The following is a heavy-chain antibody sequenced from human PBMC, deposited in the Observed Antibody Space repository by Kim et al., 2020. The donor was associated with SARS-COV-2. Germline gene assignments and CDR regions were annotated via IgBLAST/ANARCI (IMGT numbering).Heavy chain of an antibody. CDR3: AGDRGTGSSPDY. D-gene: IGHD6-13*01. V-gene: IGHV4-4*02. CDR2: IYHSGST. CDR1: GGSISSSNW. Sequence: SETLSLTCAVSGGSISSSNWWSWVRQPPGKGLEWIGEIYHSGSTNYNPSLKSRVTISVDKSKNQFSLKLSSVTAADTAVYYCAGDRGTGSSPDYWGQGTMVTVSS. J-gene: IGHJ4*02.